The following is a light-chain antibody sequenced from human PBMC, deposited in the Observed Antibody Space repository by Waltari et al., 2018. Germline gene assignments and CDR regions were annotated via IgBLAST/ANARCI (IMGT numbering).Light chain of an antibody. CDR2: GAS. CDR1: QSVNTY. V-gene: IGKV3-15*01. CDR3: QQYNNWPPMYT. J-gene: IGKJ2*01. Sequence: EIVMTQSPATLSVSPGDRATLSCRASQSVNTYLAWYQQKPGQAPRLLIYGASTRATGVPARFSGSGSGTEFTLIISSLQSEDFAVYYCQQYNNWPPMYTFGQGTKVEIK.